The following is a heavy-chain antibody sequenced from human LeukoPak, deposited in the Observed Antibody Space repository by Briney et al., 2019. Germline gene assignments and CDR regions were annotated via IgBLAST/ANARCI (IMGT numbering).Heavy chain of an antibody. Sequence: GGSLRLSCAASGFTFSNAWMSWVRQAPGKGLEWVGRIKSKTDGGTTDYAAPVKGRFTISRDDSKNTLYLQMNSLKTEDTAVYYCTTDPQWLVSGYFDLWGRGTLVTVSS. CDR2: IKSKTDGGTT. CDR1: GFTFSNAW. V-gene: IGHV3-15*01. J-gene: IGHJ2*01. D-gene: IGHD6-19*01. CDR3: TTDPQWLVSGYFDL.